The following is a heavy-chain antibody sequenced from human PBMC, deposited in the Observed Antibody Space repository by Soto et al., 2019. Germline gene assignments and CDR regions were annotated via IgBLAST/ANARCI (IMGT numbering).Heavy chain of an antibody. CDR1: GFTFSNAW. CDR3: TTEGSSWPIDAFDI. V-gene: IGHV3-15*01. Sequence: PGGSLRLSCAAPGFTFSNAWMSWVRQAPGKGLEWVGRIKSKTDGGTTDYAAPVKGRFTISRDDSKNTLYLQMNSLKTEDTAVYYCTTEGSSWPIDAFDIWGQGTMVTVSS. J-gene: IGHJ3*02. D-gene: IGHD6-13*01. CDR2: IKSKTDGGTT.